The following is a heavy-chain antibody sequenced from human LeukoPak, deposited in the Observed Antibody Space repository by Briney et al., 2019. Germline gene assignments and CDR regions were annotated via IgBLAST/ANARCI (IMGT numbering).Heavy chain of an antibody. Sequence: SGGSLRLSCAASGFTFSSYAMSWVRQAPGKGLEWVSTISGSGGSTYYGDSVKGRFTISRDNSKNTLNLQMNSLRVEDTAVYYCAKGYGSRKYIDQWGQATLVTVSP. D-gene: IGHD3-10*01. J-gene: IGHJ4*02. CDR3: AKGYGSRKYIDQ. V-gene: IGHV3-23*01. CDR2: ISGSGGST. CDR1: GFTFSSYA.